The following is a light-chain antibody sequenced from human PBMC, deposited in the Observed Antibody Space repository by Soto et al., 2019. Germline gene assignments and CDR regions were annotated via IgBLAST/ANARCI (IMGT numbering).Light chain of an antibody. J-gene: IGKJ5*01. Sequence: DIQMTQSPSSLSASVGDRVTITCQASQDISNYLNWYQQKPGKAPKLLIYDASNLETGVPSRFSGSGSGTDFTFTISSLQPEDIATYYCQQYDNLPITFGQGRRPAIK. CDR1: QDISNY. CDR2: DAS. CDR3: QQYDNLPIT. V-gene: IGKV1-33*01.